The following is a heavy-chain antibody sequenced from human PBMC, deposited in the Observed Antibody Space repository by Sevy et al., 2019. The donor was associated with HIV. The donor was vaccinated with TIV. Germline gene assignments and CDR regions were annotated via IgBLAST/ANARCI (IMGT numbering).Heavy chain of an antibody. V-gene: IGHV1-46*01. CDR3: ARAWGGGSIAVAGSRPFDY. CDR2: INPSGGST. D-gene: IGHD6-19*01. J-gene: IGHJ4*02. Sequence: ASVKVSCKASGYTFTSYYMHWVRQAPGQGLEWMGIINPSGGSTSYAQKFQGRVTMTRYTSTSTVYMELSSLGSEETAVYYCARAWGGGSIAVAGSRPFDYWGQGTLVTVSS. CDR1: GYTFTSYY.